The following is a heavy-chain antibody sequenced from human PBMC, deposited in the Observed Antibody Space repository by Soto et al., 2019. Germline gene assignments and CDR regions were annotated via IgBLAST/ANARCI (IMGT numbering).Heavy chain of an antibody. V-gene: IGHV3-23*01. D-gene: IGHD3-9*01. Sequence: PGGSLRLSCAASGFTFSTYGMNWVRQAPGKGLEWVSSIGSSGATTYYADSVKGRFTISRDNSKNTLYLQMNSLRSDDTAVYYCAKIIDATGTAYWGQGTLVTVSS. CDR1: GFTFSTYG. CDR2: IGSSGATT. CDR3: AKIIDATGTAY. J-gene: IGHJ4*02.